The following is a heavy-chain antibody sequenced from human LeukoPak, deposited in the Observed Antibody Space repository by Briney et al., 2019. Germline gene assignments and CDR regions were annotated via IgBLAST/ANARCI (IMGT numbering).Heavy chain of an antibody. Sequence: ASVKVSCKASGGTFSGYAISWVRQAPGQGLEWMGGIIPIFGTANYAQKFQGRVTITADESTSTAYMELSSLRSEDTAVYYCARANWGSSAFDIWGQGAMVTVSS. J-gene: IGHJ3*02. V-gene: IGHV1-69*13. D-gene: IGHD7-27*01. CDR2: IIPIFGTA. CDR1: GGTFSGYA. CDR3: ARANWGSSAFDI.